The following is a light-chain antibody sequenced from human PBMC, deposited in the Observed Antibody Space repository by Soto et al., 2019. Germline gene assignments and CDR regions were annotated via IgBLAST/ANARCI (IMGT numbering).Light chain of an antibody. CDR2: FDD. J-gene: IGLJ3*02. CDR1: SSNIGNNA. Sequence: QSVLTQPPSVSAAPRQRVTISCSGSSSNIGNNAVNWYQQLPGKAPKLLIHFDDRVASGVSDQFSGSKSGTSASRAISGLQSEDESYYYCAAWDDSLTGPVFGGGTKLTVL. CDR3: AAWDDSLTGPV. V-gene: IGLV1-36*01.